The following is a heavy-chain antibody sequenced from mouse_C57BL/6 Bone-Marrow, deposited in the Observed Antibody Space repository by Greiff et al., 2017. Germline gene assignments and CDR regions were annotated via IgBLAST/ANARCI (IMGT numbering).Heavy chain of an antibody. J-gene: IGHJ4*01. D-gene: IGHD2-5*01. V-gene: IGHV1-26*01. CDR3: ARSPAYYSNSYAMDY. CDR1: GYTFTDYY. CDR2: INPNNGGT. Sequence: EVQLQQSGPELVKPGASVKISCKASGYTFTDYYMNWVKQSHGKSLEWIGDINPNNGGTSYNQKFKVKAPLTVDKSSITAYMELLSLTSEDSAVYYCARSPAYYSNSYAMDYWGQGTSVTVSS.